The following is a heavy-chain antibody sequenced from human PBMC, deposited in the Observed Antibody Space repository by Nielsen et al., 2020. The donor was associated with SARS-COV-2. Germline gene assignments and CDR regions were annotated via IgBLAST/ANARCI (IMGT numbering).Heavy chain of an antibody. D-gene: IGHD3-22*01. CDR2: IDPSDSYT. J-gene: IGHJ6*02. Sequence: VRQMPGKGLEWMGRIDPSDSYTNYSPSFQGHVTISAVKSISTAYLQWSSLKASDTAMYYCARHAYYDSSGYYRNYYYYGMDVWGQGTTVTVSS. CDR3: ARHAYYDSSGYYRNYYYYGMDV. V-gene: IGHV5-10-1*01.